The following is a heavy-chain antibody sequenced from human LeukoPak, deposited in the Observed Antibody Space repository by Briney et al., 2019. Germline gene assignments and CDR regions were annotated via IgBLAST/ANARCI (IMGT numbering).Heavy chain of an antibody. CDR1: GYTFTSYA. D-gene: IGHD1-26*01. V-gene: IGHV1-3*01. Sequence: ASVKVSCKPSGYTFTSYAIHWVHQAPGQRLEWMGWINAGKGDAKYSQKFQGRVTITGDTSASTAYMELSSLRSEDTAVYYCARAVGLRFSVSSQGAFDIWGQGTMVTVSS. CDR3: ARAVGLRFSVSSQGAFDI. CDR2: INAGKGDA. J-gene: IGHJ3*02.